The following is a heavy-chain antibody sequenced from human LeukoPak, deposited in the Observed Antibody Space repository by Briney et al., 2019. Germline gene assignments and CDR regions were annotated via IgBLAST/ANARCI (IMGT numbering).Heavy chain of an antibody. CDR2: INHSGST. D-gene: IGHD2-2*01. J-gene: IGHJ5*02. CDR3: ARHGRDIVVVPAARRNWFDP. Sequence: SETLSLTCAVYGGSFSGYYWSWIRQPPGKGLEWIGEINHSGSTNYNPSLKSRVTISVDTSKNQFSLKLSSVTAADTAVYYCARHGRDIVVVPAARRNWFDPWGQGTLVTVSS. V-gene: IGHV4-34*01. CDR1: GGSFSGYY.